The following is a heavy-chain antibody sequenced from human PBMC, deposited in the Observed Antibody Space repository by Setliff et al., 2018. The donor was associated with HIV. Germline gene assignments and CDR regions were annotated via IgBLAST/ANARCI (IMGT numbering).Heavy chain of an antibody. D-gene: IGHD3-9*01. J-gene: IGHJ5*02. CDR2: ISASATYI. Sequence: GSLRLSCAASGFTFSDHYMNWVRQTPGKGLEWVSSISASATYIYYADSVKGRFTISRDNAENSLYLQMNSLRAEDTAVYYCARDNGRYFDRGWFDPWGQGALVTVSS. V-gene: IGHV3-21*04. CDR1: GFTFSDHY. CDR3: ARDNGRYFDRGWFDP.